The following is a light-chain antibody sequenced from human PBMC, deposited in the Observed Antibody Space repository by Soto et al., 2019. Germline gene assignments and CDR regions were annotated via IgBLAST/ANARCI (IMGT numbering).Light chain of an antibody. CDR2: EGD. CDR1: SSDVGSSNL. CDR3: CSFARITTFYV. Sequence: QSALTRPASVSGSPGQSITISCSGTSSDVGSSNLVSWYQQHPGKAPKLIIFEGDRRPSGVSGRFSGSKSGNTASLTISGLQAEDEADYYCCSFARITTFYVFGTGTKVTVL. V-gene: IGLV2-23*01. J-gene: IGLJ1*01.